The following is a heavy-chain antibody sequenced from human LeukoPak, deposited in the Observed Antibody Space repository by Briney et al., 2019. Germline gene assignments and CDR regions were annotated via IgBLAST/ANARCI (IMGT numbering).Heavy chain of an antibody. D-gene: IGHD4-17*01. Sequence: GGSLRLSCAASGFTFNNYAMNWVRQAPGKGLEWVSSISGGGETTYYADSAKGRFTISRDNSQNTWYLQMNSLRAEDTAVYYCARDYADYVGYFFFDYWGQGTLVTVSS. CDR2: ISGGGETT. CDR1: GFTFNNYA. V-gene: IGHV3-23*01. CDR3: ARDYADYVGYFFFDY. J-gene: IGHJ4*02.